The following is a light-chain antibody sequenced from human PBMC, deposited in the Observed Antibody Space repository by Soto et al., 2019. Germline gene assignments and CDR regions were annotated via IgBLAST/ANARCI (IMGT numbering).Light chain of an antibody. CDR2: VAS. J-gene: IGKJ1*01. CDR3: QQYNSYWT. Sequence: IQLTQSPSSLSASVGDRVTITCRASQAISSHLSWYQQKPGKAPKLLVYVASTLQSGVPSRFSGSGSGTEFALTISSLQPDDFATYYCQQYNSYWTFGQGTKVDIK. CDR1: QAISSH. V-gene: IGKV1-9*01.